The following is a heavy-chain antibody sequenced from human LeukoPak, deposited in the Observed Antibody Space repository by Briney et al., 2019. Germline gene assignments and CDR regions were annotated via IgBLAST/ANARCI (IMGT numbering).Heavy chain of an antibody. CDR2: ITPIFGTA. J-gene: IGHJ4*02. D-gene: IGHD6-13*01. CDR3: ARDLATLAAAGSPSFDY. CDR1: GGTFTSYT. Sequence: GASVKVSCKGFGGTFTSYTISRVRQAPGQGLEWMGGITPIFGTANYAQKFQGRVTITADESTSTAYMELSSLRSEDTAVYYCARDLATLAAAGSPSFDYWGQGTLVTVSS. V-gene: IGHV1-69*13.